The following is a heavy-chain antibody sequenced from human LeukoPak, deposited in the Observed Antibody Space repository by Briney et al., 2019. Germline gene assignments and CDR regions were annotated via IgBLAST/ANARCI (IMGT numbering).Heavy chain of an antibody. Sequence: GGSLRLSCAASGFTFSSYWMHWVRQAPGKGLVWVSRINSDGSSTSYADFVKGRFTISRDNAKNTLYLQMNSLRAEDTAVYYCARLTYYYDSSAGPRAFDIWGQGTMVTVSS. D-gene: IGHD3-22*01. J-gene: IGHJ3*02. CDR3: ARLTYYYDSSAGPRAFDI. CDR1: GFTFSSYW. CDR2: INSDGSST. V-gene: IGHV3-74*01.